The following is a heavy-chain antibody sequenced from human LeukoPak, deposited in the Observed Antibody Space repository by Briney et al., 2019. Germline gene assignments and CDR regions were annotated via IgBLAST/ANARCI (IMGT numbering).Heavy chain of an antibody. CDR1: GFTFSSYE. J-gene: IGHJ6*02. Sequence: PGGSLRLSCAASGFTFSSYEMNWVRQAPGKGLEWASYISSSGSTIYYADSVKGRFTISRDNAKNSLYLQMNSLRAEDTAVYYCASSSKLLWFGELSASFYYYGMDVWGQGTTVTVSS. V-gene: IGHV3-48*03. CDR2: ISSSGSTI. D-gene: IGHD3-10*01. CDR3: ASSSKLLWFGELSASFYYYGMDV.